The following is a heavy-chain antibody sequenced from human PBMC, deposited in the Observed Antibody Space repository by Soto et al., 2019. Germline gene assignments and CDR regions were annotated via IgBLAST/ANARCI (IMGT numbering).Heavy chain of an antibody. D-gene: IGHD5-12*01. CDR1: GASISGFY. CDR2: IYYSEST. V-gene: IGHV4-59*01. Sequence: SETLSLTCTASGASISGFYWSWIRQPPGKGLEWIGYIYYSESTNYNPSLKSRVTISVDTSKNQFFLKLSSVTAADTAVYYCARGNGYNIYWGQGTLVTVSS. J-gene: IGHJ4*02. CDR3: ARGNGYNIY.